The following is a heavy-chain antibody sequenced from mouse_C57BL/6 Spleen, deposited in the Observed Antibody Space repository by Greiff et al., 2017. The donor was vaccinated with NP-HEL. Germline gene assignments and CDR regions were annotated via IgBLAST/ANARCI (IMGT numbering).Heavy chain of an antibody. V-gene: IGHV1-52*01. D-gene: IGHD2-5*01. J-gene: IGHJ2*01. Sequence: QVQLQQPGAELVRPGSSVKLSCKASGYTFTSYWMHWVKQRPIQGLEWIGNIDPSDSETHYNQKFKDKATLTVAKSSTAAYMQLSSLTSEDSAVYYSARSRSNYEEDYWGQDTTLTDSS. CDR3: ARSRSNYEEDY. CDR1: GYTFTSYW. CDR2: IDPSDSET.